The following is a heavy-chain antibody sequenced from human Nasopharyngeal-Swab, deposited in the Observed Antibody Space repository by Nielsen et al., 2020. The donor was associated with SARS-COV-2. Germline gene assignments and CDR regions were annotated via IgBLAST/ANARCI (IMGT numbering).Heavy chain of an antibody. V-gene: IGHV3-9*01. CDR3: AKDIGPDYYGSGSYLDY. Sequence: WICQPPGKGLEWVSGISWNSGSIGYADSVKGRFTISRDNAKNSLYLQMNSLRAEDTALYYCAKDIGPDYYGSGSYLDYWGQGTLVTVSS. CDR2: ISWNSGSI. J-gene: IGHJ4*02. D-gene: IGHD3-10*01.